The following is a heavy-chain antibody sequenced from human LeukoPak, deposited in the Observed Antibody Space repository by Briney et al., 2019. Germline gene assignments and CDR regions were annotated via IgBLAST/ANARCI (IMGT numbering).Heavy chain of an antibody. D-gene: IGHD3-16*02. CDR1: GFTFSSYA. J-gene: IGHJ3*02. Sequence: GGSLRLSCAASGFTFSSYAMSWVRQAPGKGLEWVSAIRGSGGNTYYADSVKGRFTISRDKSKNTLYLQMNSQRAEDTAVYYCAKLHDYVWGSYRRNAFDIWGQGTMVTVSS. CDR3: AKLHDYVWGSYRRNAFDI. CDR2: IRGSGGNT. V-gene: IGHV3-23*01.